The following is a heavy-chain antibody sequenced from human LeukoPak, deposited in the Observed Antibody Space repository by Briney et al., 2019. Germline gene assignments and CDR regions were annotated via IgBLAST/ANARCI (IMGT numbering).Heavy chain of an antibody. CDR2: IYSGGST. D-gene: IGHD6-19*01. CDR3: ARILAVAGFSFDY. J-gene: IGHJ4*02. Sequence: PGGSLRLSCAASGFTVSSNYMSWVRQAPGKGLEWVSAIYSGGSTYYADSVKGRFTISRDNSKNTLYLQMNSLRAEDTAVYYCARILAVAGFSFDYWGQGTLVTVSS. CDR1: GFTVSSNY. V-gene: IGHV3-53*01.